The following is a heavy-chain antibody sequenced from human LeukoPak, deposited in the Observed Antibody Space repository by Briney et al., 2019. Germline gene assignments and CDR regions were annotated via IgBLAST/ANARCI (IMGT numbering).Heavy chain of an antibody. CDR2: IDSSGTT. J-gene: IGHJ4*02. D-gene: IGHD6-19*01. Sequence: PSETLSLTCTVSGGSISSSGYFWGWIRRPPGKGLEYFASIDSSGTTYYNPSLQSRVTISADTSKNQFSLKLSSVTAADTAVYYCTRDRGQWLVDYWGQGTLVTVSS. CDR1: GGSISSSGYF. V-gene: IGHV4-39*07. CDR3: TRDRGQWLVDY.